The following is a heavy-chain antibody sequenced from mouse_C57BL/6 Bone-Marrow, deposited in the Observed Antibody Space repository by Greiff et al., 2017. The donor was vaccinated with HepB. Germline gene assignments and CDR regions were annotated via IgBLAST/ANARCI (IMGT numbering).Heavy chain of an antibody. CDR1: GYTFTSYW. V-gene: IGHV1-52*01. CDR3: ASGNYYYHY. CDR2: IDPSDSET. D-gene: IGHD1-1*01. J-gene: IGHJ2*01. Sequence: QVQLQQPGAELVRPGSSVKLSCKASGYTFTSYWMHWVKQRPIQGLEWIGNIDPSDSETHYNQKFKDKATLTVDKSSSTDYMQLSSLTSEDSAVYYCASGNYYYHYWGQGTTLTVST.